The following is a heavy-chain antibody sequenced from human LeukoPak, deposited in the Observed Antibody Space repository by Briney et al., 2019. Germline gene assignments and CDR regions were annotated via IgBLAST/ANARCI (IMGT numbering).Heavy chain of an antibody. J-gene: IGHJ6*03. CDR1: GGSISSGGYY. Sequence: SQTLSLTCTVSGGSISSGGYYWSWIRQPPGKGLEWIGYIYHSGSTYYNPSLKSRVTISVDRSKNQFSLKLSSVTAADTAVYYCASSIVVVPAARFYYYYYYMDVWGKGTTVTVSS. CDR2: IYHSGST. D-gene: IGHD2-2*01. CDR3: ASSIVVVPAARFYYYYYYMDV. V-gene: IGHV4-30-2*01.